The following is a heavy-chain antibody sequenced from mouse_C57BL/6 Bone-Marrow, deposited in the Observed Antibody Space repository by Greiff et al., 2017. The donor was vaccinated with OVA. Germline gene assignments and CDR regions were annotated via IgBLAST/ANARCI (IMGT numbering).Heavy chain of an antibody. V-gene: IGHV1-52*01. D-gene: IGHD1-1*02. CDR2: IDPSDSET. J-gene: IGHJ3*01. CDR3: ARGLWERAY. CDR1: GYTFTSYW. Sequence: QVHVKQPGAELVRPGSSVKLSCKASGYTFTSYWMHWVKQRPIQGLEWIGNIDPSDSETHYNQKFKDKATLTVDKSSSTAYMQLSSLTSEDSAVYYCARGLWERAYWGQGTLVTVSA.